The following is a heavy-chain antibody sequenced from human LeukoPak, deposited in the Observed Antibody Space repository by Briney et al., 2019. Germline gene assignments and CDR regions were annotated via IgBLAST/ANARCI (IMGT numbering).Heavy chain of an antibody. J-gene: IGHJ4*02. CDR1: GSSLSTSGLD. CDR3: AHRRSLSEYYLPS. V-gene: IGHV2-5*01. Sequence: SGPTLVKPTQTLTLTCTFSGSSLSTSGLDVGWIRQPPGKALEWLALISWSDERRYSPSLRSRLTIIKDTSKHEVALTMTNMDPVDTATYYCAHRRSLSEYYLPSWGQGTLVTVPS. CDR2: ISWSDER.